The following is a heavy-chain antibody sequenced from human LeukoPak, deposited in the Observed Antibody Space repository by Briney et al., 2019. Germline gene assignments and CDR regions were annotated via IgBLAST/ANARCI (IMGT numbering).Heavy chain of an antibody. V-gene: IGHV4-61*02. D-gene: IGHD3-3*01. CDR2: IYTSGST. CDR3: ARDPYYDFWSGYYKGDAFDI. J-gene: IGHJ3*02. CDR1: GGSISSGSYY. Sequence: KSSETLSLTCTVSGGSISSGSYYWSWIRQPAGKGLEWIGRIYTSGSTNYNPSLKSRVTISVDTSKNQFSLKLSSVTAADTAVYYCARDPYYDFWSGYYKGDAFDIWGQGTMVTVSS.